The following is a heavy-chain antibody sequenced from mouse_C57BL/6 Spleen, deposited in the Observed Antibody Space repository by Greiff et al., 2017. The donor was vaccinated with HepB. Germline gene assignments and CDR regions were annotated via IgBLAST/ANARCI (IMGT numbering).Heavy chain of an antibody. CDR3: ARCGYGYGVFDY. J-gene: IGHJ2*01. Sequence: QVHVKQPGTELVKPGASVKLSCKASGYTFTSYWMHWVKQRPGQGLEWIGNINPSNGGTNYNEKFKSKATLTVDKSSSTAYMQLSSLTSEDSAVYYCARCGYGYGVFDYWGQGTTLTVSS. V-gene: IGHV1-53*01. CDR1: GYTFTSYW. D-gene: IGHD1-2*01. CDR2: INPSNGGT.